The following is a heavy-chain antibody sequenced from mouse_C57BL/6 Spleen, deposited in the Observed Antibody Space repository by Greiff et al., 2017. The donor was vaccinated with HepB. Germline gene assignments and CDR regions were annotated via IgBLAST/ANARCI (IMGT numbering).Heavy chain of an antibody. V-gene: IGHV2-6*01. Sequence: QVQLKESGPGLVAPSQSLSITCTVSGFSLTSYGVDWVRQSPGKGLEWLGVIWGVGSTNYNSALKSRLSISKDNSKSQVFLKMNSLQTDDTAMYYCASEGYYGSRGGFAYWGQGTLVTVSA. CDR3: ASEGYYGSRGGFAY. CDR1: GFSLTSYG. D-gene: IGHD1-1*01. CDR2: IWGVGST. J-gene: IGHJ3*01.